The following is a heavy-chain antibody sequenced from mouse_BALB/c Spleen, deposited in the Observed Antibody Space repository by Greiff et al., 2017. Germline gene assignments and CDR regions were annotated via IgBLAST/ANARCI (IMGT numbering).Heavy chain of an antibody. V-gene: IGHV6-6*02. CDR2: IRLKSNNYAT. J-gene: IGHJ4*01. CDR3: TAYDYGAMDY. CDR1: GFTFSNYW. D-gene: IGHD6-5*01. Sequence: EVKVEESGGGLVQPGGSMKLSCVASGFTFSNYWMNWVRQSPEKGLEWVAEIRLKSNNYATHYAEPVKGRFTISRDDSKSSVYLQMNNLRAEDTGIYYCTAYDYGAMDYWGQGTSVTVSS.